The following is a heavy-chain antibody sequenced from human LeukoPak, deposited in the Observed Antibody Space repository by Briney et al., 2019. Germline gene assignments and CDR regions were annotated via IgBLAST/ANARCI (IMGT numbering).Heavy chain of an antibody. D-gene: IGHD5-12*01. CDR3: ARARPSMWIDY. CDR1: GFTFSSYA. J-gene: IGHJ4*02. Sequence: HTGRSLRLSCAASGFTFSSYAMYWVRQAPGKGLEWVAVISYDGSDKFYADSVKGRFTISRDSSKNTLYLQMNSLRPEDTAVYYCARARPSMWIDYWGQGTLVTVSS. V-gene: IGHV3-30*04. CDR2: ISYDGSDK.